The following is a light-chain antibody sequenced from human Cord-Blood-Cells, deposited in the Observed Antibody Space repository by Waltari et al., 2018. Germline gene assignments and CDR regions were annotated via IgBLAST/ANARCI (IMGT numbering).Light chain of an antibody. CDR3: CSYAGSSTFVV. Sequence: QSALTQPASVSRSPGQSITISCTGTSSDVGSYNLVSWYQQHPGKAPKLMIYEGSKRPSGVSNRFSGSKSRNTASLTISGLQAEDEADYYCCSYAGSSTFVVFGGGTKLTVL. CDR1: SSDVGSYNL. V-gene: IGLV2-23*03. J-gene: IGLJ2*01. CDR2: EGS.